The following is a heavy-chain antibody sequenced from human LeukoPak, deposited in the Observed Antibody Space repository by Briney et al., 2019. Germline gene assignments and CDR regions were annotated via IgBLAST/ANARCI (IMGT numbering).Heavy chain of an antibody. CDR1: GGTISSYY. CDR2: ICNSGST. J-gene: IGHJ4*02. CDR3: ARDQDTGSYGSLFDY. D-gene: IGHD3-10*01. Sequence: SETLSLTCTVSGGTISSYYWSWIRQPPGKGLEWIGYICNSGSTNYNASLKSRVTISIDTSKSPFSLKMSSVTAADAAVYYCARDQDTGSYGSLFDYWGQGTLVTVSS. V-gene: IGHV4-59*01.